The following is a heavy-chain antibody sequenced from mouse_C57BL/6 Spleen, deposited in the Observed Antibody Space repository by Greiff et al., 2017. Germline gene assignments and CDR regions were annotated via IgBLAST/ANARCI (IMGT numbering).Heavy chain of an antibody. CDR3: ARSGRDYFDY. D-gene: IGHD1-3*01. CDR1: GYTFTSYW. Sequence: QVQLQQPGAELVMPGASVKLSCKASGYTFTSYWMHWVKQRPGQGLEWIGEIDPSDSYTNYNQKFKGKSTLTVDKSSSTAYMQLSSLTSEDAAVYYGARSGRDYFDYWGKGTTLTVSS. J-gene: IGHJ2*01. V-gene: IGHV1-69*01. CDR2: IDPSDSYT.